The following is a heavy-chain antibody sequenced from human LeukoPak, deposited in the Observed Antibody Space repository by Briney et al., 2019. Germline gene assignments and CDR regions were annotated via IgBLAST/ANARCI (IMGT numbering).Heavy chain of an antibody. Sequence: SETLSLTCTVSGGSISSYYWSWIRQPPGEGLEWIGYIYYSGSTNYNPSLKSRVTISVDTSKNQFSLKLSSVTAADTAVYYCARARGLLGDYFDYWGQGTLVTVSS. CDR2: IYYSGST. CDR3: ARARGLLGDYFDY. CDR1: GGSISSYY. J-gene: IGHJ4*02. D-gene: IGHD5-24*01. V-gene: IGHV4-59*01.